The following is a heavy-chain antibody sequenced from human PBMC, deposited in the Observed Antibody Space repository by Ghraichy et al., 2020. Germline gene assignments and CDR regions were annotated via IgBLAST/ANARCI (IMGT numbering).Heavy chain of an antibody. D-gene: IGHD2-8*01. J-gene: IGHJ3*02. CDR1: GYTFTSYG. V-gene: IGHV1-18*04. CDR3: ARPYCTNGVCYGAFDI. Sequence: ASVKVSCKASGYTFTSYGISWVRQAPGQGLEWMGWISAYNGNTNYAQKLQGRVTMTTDTSTSTAYMELRSLRSDDTAVYYCARPYCTNGVCYGAFDIWGQGTMVTVSS. CDR2: ISAYNGNT.